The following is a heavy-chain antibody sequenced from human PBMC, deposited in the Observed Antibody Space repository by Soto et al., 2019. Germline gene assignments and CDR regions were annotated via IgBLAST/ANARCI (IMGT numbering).Heavy chain of an antibody. Sequence: SETLSLTCTVSGGSISSGDYYWSWIRQPPGKGLEWIGYIYYSGSTYYNPSLKSRVTISVDTSKNQFSLKLSSVTAADTAVYSGARVFRVDYHDSSVFYYGPNGFAPGGREPLVPVSS. V-gene: IGHV4-30-4*01. J-gene: IGHJ5*02. CDR3: ARVFRVDYHDSSVFYYGPNGFAP. D-gene: IGHD3-22*01. CDR2: IYYSGST. CDR1: GGSISSGDYY.